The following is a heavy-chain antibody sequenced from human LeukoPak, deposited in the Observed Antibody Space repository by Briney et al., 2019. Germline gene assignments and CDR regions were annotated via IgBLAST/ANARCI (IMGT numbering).Heavy chain of an antibody. CDR2: ISGSGGST. D-gene: IGHD1-1*01. V-gene: IGHV3-23*01. CDR1: GFTFSSYA. J-gene: IGHJ4*02. Sequence: GGSLRLSCAASGFTFSSYAMSWVRQAPGKGLEWVSAISGSGGSTYYADSVKGRFTISRDNSKNTLYLQTDSLRTEDTAFYYCAKDNGYGYNPLDYWDQGTLVTVSS. CDR3: AKDNGYGYNPLDY.